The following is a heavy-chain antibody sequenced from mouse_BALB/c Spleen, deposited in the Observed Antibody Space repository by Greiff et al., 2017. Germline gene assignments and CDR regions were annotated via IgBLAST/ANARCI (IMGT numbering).Heavy chain of an antibody. Sequence: QVQLKESGPGLVQPSQSLSITCTVSGFSLTSYGVHWVRQSPGKGLEWLGVIWSGGSTDYNAAFISRLSISKDNSKSQVFFKMNSLQANDTAIYYCARRDYGNYGGAMDYWGQGTSVTVSS. CDR3: ARRDYGNYGGAMDY. CDR2: IWSGGST. V-gene: IGHV2-2*02. D-gene: IGHD2-1*01. CDR1: GFSLTSYG. J-gene: IGHJ4*01.